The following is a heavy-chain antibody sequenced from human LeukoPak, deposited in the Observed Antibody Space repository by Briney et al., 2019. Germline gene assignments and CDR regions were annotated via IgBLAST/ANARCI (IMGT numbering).Heavy chain of an antibody. Sequence: ASVKVSCKASGYSFTSYGINWVRQATGQGLEWMGWMNPNSGNTGYAQKFQGRVTMTRNTSISTAYMELSSLRSEDTAVYYCRVVATSRDAFDIWGQGTMVTVSS. J-gene: IGHJ3*02. CDR2: MNPNSGNT. CDR1: GYSFTSYG. V-gene: IGHV1-8*02. D-gene: IGHD5-12*01. CDR3: RVVATSRDAFDI.